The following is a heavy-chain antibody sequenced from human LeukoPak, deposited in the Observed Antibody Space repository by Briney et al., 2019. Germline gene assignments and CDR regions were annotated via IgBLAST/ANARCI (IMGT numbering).Heavy chain of an antibody. V-gene: IGHV3-21*01. J-gene: IGHJ4*02. CDR3: ARDLTGFDY. D-gene: IGHD7-27*01. Sequence: GGSLRLSCAGAGFTFSSYTMNWVRQAPGKGLEWVSSITSDTRYIFYADSVKGRFTISRDNAKSSLYLQMNSLRAEDTAVYYCARDLTGFDYWGQGTLVTVSS. CDR1: GFTFSSYT. CDR2: ITSDTRYI.